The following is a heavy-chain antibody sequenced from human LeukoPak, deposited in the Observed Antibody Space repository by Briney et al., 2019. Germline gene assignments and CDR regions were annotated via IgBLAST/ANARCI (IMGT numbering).Heavy chain of an antibody. V-gene: IGHV3-21*01. Sequence: TGGSLRLSCAASGFTFSSYSMNWVRQAPGKGLEWVSSISSSSSYIYYADSVKGRFTISRDNAKNSLYLQMNSLRAEDTAVYYCARDCSSTSCYCYWGQGTLVTVSS. CDR3: ARDCSSTSCYCY. J-gene: IGHJ4*02. CDR2: ISSSSSYI. CDR1: GFTFSSYS. D-gene: IGHD2-2*01.